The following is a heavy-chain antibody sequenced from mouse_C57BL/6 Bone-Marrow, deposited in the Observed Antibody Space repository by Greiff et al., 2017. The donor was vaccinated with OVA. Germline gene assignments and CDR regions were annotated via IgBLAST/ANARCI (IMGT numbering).Heavy chain of an antibody. Sequence: EVQLQESGGGLVQPGGSMKLSCVASGFTFSNYWMNWVRQSPEKGLEWVAQIRLKSDNYATHYAESVKGRFTISRDDSKSSVYLQMNNLRAEDTGIYYCTGDSNSDYWGQGTTLTVSS. CDR2: IRLKSDNYAT. D-gene: IGHD2-5*01. V-gene: IGHV6-3*01. CDR1: GFTFSNYW. CDR3: TGDSNSDY. J-gene: IGHJ2*01.